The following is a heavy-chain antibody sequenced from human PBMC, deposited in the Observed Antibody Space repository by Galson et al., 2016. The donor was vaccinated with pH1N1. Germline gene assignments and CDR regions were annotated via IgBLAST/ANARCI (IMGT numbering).Heavy chain of an antibody. D-gene: IGHD3-3*02. CDR3: IPFRWAHNWFDP. CDR1: GFPFEEYH. V-gene: IGHV3-49*02. J-gene: IGHJ5*02. Sequence: SLRLSCATSGFPFEEYHIFWVRQAPEMGLEWVSFIRSTVYGETKEYAAAVKGRFVISRDNSKRVAYLQMNGLKTEDTAHYYCIPFRWAHNWFDPWGHGSPVIVSS. CDR2: IRSTVYGETK.